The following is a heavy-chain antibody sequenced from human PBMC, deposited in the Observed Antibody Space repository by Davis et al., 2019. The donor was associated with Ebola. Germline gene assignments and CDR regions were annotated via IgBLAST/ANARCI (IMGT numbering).Heavy chain of an antibody. Sequence: MPSETLSLTCTVSGGSISSYYWSWIRQPPGKGLEWIGYIHYSGDTKSNPSLKSRVTISVDTSKNQFSLKLNSVTAADTAVYYCARDNRGYSYGYGHYYYGMDVWGQGTTVTVSS. J-gene: IGHJ6*02. CDR2: IHYSGDT. CDR1: GGSISSYY. V-gene: IGHV4-59*01. CDR3: ARDNRGYSYGYGHYYYGMDV. D-gene: IGHD5-18*01.